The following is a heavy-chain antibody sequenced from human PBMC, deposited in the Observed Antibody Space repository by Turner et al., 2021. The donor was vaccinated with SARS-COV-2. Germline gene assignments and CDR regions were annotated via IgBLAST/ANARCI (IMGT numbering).Heavy chain of an antibody. CDR1: GYTLTEFS. CDR3: ATVPVVPAAIGYYYYYGMDV. D-gene: IGHD2-2*02. V-gene: IGHV1-24*01. J-gene: IGHJ6*02. Sequence: QVQLVQSGAEVKKPGASVKVSCKVSGYTLTEFSMHWVRQAPGKGLEWMGAFDAEDGETIYVQKFQGRVAMTEYTSTDTANMKLSSLRSKDTAVYDCATVPVVPAAIGYYYYYGMDVWGQGTTVTVSS. CDR2: FDAEDGET.